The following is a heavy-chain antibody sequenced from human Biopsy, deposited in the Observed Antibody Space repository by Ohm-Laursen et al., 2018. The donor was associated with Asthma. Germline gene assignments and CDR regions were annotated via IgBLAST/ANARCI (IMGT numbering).Heavy chain of an antibody. CDR1: GFMFRSFG. J-gene: IGHJ4*02. D-gene: IGHD5-12*01. CDR3: AKRRGYSGHDNDY. Sequence: SLRLSCAASGFMFRSFGMHWVRQAPGKGLGWVAVISYDGNHKFYEDSVKSRFTISRDNSKNTLYLQMNSLRTEDTAVYYCAKRRGYSGHDNDYWGQGTLVIVSS. V-gene: IGHV3-30*18. CDR2: ISYDGNHK.